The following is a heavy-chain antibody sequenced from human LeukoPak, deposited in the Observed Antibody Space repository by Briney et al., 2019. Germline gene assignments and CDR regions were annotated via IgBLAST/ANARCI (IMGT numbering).Heavy chain of an antibody. D-gene: IGHD2-15*01. CDR3: ARHKIRSPGIAFDY. J-gene: IGHJ4*02. Sequence: PLETLSLTCTVSGGSISSYYWSWIRQPPGKGLEWIGYIYTSGSTNYNPSLKSRVTISVDTSKNQFSLKLSSVTAADTAVYYCARHKIRSPGIAFDYWGQGTLVTVSS. CDR1: GGSISSYY. CDR2: IYTSGST. V-gene: IGHV4-4*09.